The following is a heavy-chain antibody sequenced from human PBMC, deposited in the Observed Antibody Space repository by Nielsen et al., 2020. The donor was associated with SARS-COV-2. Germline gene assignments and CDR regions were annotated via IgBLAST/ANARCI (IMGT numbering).Heavy chain of an antibody. CDR2: IKQDGSEK. V-gene: IGHV3-7*01. CDR1: GFTFSSYW. Sequence: GESLKISCAASGFTFSSYWMSWVRQAPGKGLEWVANIKQDGSEKYYVDSVKGRFTISRDNAKNTLYLQMNSLRGEDTAVYYCARDPGGRELDYWGQGTLVTVSS. D-gene: IGHD4-23*01. CDR3: ARDPGGRELDY. J-gene: IGHJ4*02.